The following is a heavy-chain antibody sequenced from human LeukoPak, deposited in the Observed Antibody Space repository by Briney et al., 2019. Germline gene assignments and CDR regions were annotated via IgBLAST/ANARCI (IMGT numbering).Heavy chain of an antibody. J-gene: IGHJ4*02. D-gene: IGHD5-24*01. V-gene: IGHV1-69*05. CDR3: ARGGWLQFCYFDY. CDR1: GGTFSSYA. Sequence: SVKVSCKASGGTFSSYAISWVRQAPGPGLEWMGRIIPIFGTANYAQKFQGRVTITTDESTSTAYMELSSLRSEDTAVYYCARGGWLQFCYFDYWGQGTLVTVSS. CDR2: IIPIFGTA.